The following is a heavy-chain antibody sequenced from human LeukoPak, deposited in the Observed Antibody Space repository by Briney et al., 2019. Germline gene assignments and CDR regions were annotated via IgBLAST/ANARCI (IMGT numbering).Heavy chain of an antibody. Sequence: ASVKVSCKASGYTFTSYAMHWVRQAPGQRLEWMGWINAGNGNTKYSRKFQGRVTITRDTSASTAYMELSSLRSEDRAVYYCARDIGSGWGNYFDYWGQGTLVTVSS. CDR3: ARDIGSGWGNYFDY. D-gene: IGHD6-19*01. CDR1: GYTFTSYA. J-gene: IGHJ4*02. CDR2: INAGNGNT. V-gene: IGHV1-3*01.